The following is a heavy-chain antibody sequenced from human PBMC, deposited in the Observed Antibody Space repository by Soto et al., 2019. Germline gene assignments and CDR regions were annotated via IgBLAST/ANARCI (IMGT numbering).Heavy chain of an antibody. V-gene: IGHV3-30-3*01. D-gene: IGHD7-27*01. CDR3: ARDPKTSGAQHWAFNYFHS. CDR1: GFSFSISP. J-gene: IGHJ4*02. Sequence: GGSLRLSCAASGFSFSISPMHWVRQAPGKGPEWVALISYDGTNKFYADSVKGRFTISRDNSKSTLYLQVDSLRPEDAAVYYCARDPKTSGAQHWAFNYFHSCGQGTLVTVSS. CDR2: ISYDGTNK.